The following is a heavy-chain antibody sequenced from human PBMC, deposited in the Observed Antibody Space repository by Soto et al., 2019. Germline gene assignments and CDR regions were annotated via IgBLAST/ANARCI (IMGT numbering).Heavy chain of an antibody. D-gene: IGHD3-22*01. Sequence: EVQLAESGGGLVQPGGSLRLSCAASGFTFSSYWMHWVRQAPGKGLVWVSRINSDGSSTSYADSVKGRFTISRDNAKNTLYLQMNSLRAEDTAVYYCAREVGYYYDSSGHNWFDPWGQGTLVTVSS. CDR2: INSDGSST. CDR3: AREVGYYYDSSGHNWFDP. V-gene: IGHV3-74*01. J-gene: IGHJ5*02. CDR1: GFTFSSYW.